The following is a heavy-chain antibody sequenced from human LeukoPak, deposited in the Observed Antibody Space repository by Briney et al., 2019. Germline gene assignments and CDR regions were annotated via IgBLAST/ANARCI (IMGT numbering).Heavy chain of an antibody. CDR3: ARGGGGSGWYVGMDV. Sequence: KPSETLPLTCTVSGGSISTYYWSWVRQPAGKGLEWIGHIYTSGSTNYNPSLKSRITMSVDTSKNQFSLKLSSVTAADTAVYYCARGGGGSGWYVGMDVWGQGTTVTVSS. CDR2: IYTSGST. J-gene: IGHJ6*02. D-gene: IGHD6-19*01. V-gene: IGHV4-4*07. CDR1: GGSISTYY.